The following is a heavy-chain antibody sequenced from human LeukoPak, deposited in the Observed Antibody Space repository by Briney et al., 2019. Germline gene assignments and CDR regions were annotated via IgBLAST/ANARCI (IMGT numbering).Heavy chain of an antibody. Sequence: PSETLSLTCTVSGGSISSSSYYWGWIRQPPRKGLEWIGSIYYSGSTYYSPSLKSRVTTSVNTSKNQFSLKVSSVTAADTAVYYCARLIAAAGTVGWYFDLWGRGTLVTVSS. D-gene: IGHD6-13*01. J-gene: IGHJ2*01. CDR1: GGSISSSSYY. CDR3: ARLIAAAGTVGWYFDL. V-gene: IGHV4-39*01. CDR2: IYYSGST.